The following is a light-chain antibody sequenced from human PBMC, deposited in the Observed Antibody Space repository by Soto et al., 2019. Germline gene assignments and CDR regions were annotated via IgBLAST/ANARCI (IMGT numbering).Light chain of an antibody. J-gene: IGLJ1*01. Sequence: QSVLTQPPSASGTPRQRVSISCSGSSSNIGTNFVDWYQQLPGTAPKLLIYSNNQRPSGVPARFSGSKSGTSASLAISGLQSEDEADYYCAAWDDSLIAYVFGSGTKLTVL. CDR3: AAWDDSLIAYV. V-gene: IGLV1-44*01. CDR2: SNN. CDR1: SSNIGTNF.